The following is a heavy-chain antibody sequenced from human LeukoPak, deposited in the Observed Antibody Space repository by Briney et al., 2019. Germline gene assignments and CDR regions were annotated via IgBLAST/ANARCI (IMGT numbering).Heavy chain of an antibody. D-gene: IGHD4-23*01. CDR3: ASLQGGVNRRFFYGMDV. Sequence: QPGGSLRLPCAASGFTFTTYVMSWVRQAPGKGLEWVAFISYDGSNEYYADSVKGRFTISRDNSKNTLYLQMNSLRAEDTAVYYCASLQGGVNRRFFYGMDVWGQGTTVTVSS. CDR1: GFTFTTYV. V-gene: IGHV3-30*03. CDR2: ISYDGSNE. J-gene: IGHJ6*02.